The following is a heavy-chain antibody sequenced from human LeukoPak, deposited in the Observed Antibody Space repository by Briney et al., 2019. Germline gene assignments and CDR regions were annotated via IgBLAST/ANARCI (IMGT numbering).Heavy chain of an antibody. Sequence: GGSLRLSCAASGFTFSSYSMHWVRQAPGKGLEWVAAISNDGSNKYYADSVKGRFTISRDNSKNTLYLQMDSLRAEETAVYYCARNNVDTARVWDYYYYYYVDVWGKG. CDR1: GFTFSSYS. V-gene: IGHV3-30*04. CDR3: ARNNVDTARVWDYYYYYYVDV. CDR2: ISNDGSNK. D-gene: IGHD5-18*01. J-gene: IGHJ6*03.